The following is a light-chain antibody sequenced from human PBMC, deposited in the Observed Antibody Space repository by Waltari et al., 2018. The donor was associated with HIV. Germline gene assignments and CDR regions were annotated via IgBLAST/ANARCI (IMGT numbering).Light chain of an antibody. Sequence: DIVMTQSPDSLAVSLGERATINCKSSQSLLYTSNNNNYLGWFQQKPGQPPNLLIYWASTRDSGFPTRFSGSGSGTVFTLTISNLQAEDVAFYYCRQYYYTPYIFGQGTRLGFK. CDR1: QSLLYTSNNNNY. CDR2: WAS. J-gene: IGKJ2*01. CDR3: RQYYYTPYI. V-gene: IGKV4-1*01.